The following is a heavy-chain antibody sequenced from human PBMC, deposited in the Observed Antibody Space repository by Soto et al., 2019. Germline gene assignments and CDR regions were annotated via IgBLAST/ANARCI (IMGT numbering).Heavy chain of an antibody. CDR2: LSYLGTT. CDR3: ATARSDSARYEEHX. V-gene: IGHV4-39*01. Sequence: SETLSLTCTVSNDSIRSGTYYWAWIRQPPGRGLELIGSLSYLGTTDYNPSLKSRVTISKDASKNQFSLKLTSMTAADTAVYYCATARSDSARYEEHXWCQVTLVTVSX. CDR1: NDSIRSGTYY. J-gene: IGHJ4*02. D-gene: IGHD6-19*01.